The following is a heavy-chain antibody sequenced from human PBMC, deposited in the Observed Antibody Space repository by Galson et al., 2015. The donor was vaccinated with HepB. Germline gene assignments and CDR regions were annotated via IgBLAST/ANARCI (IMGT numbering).Heavy chain of an antibody. CDR1: GLTFRSYA. Sequence: SLRLSCAAAGLTFRSYAMSWVRQAPGKGLEGVSGISGSGGTTYYADSVNGRFTISRDNSKNTLYLQMNSLRADDTAVYYCTKGDYGDYAAFDIWGQGTMVTVSS. J-gene: IGHJ3*02. V-gene: IGHV3-23*01. D-gene: IGHD4-17*01. CDR2: ISGSGGTT. CDR3: TKGDYGDYAAFDI.